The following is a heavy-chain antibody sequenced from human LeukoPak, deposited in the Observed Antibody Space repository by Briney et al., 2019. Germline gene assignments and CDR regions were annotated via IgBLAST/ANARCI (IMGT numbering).Heavy chain of an antibody. D-gene: IGHD6-19*01. CDR3: ARDKRPYSSGWSDY. Sequence: SETLSLTCTVSGYSISSGYYWGWIRQPPGKGLEWIGSIYHSGSTYYNPSLKSRVTISVDTSKNQFSLKLSSVTAADTAVYYCARDKRPYSSGWSDYWGQGTLVTVSS. CDR2: IYHSGST. V-gene: IGHV4-38-2*02. J-gene: IGHJ4*02. CDR1: GYSISSGYY.